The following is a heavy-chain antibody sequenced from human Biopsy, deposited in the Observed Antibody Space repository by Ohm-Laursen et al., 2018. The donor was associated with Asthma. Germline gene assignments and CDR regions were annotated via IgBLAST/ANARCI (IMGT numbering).Heavy chain of an antibody. Sequence: SSVKVSCKAPGDTFSNLAISWVRQAPGQGLEWLGGIMTVFGTTNYAQKFQGRVTITADESTSTAYMEVTSLRSEDTAIYYCARCQVGYSSGWSLLLKKIYYSGMDVWGQGTAVTVSS. D-gene: IGHD6-19*01. J-gene: IGHJ6*02. CDR1: GDTFSNLA. V-gene: IGHV1-69*01. CDR3: ARCQVGYSSGWSLLLKKIYYSGMDV. CDR2: IMTVFGTT.